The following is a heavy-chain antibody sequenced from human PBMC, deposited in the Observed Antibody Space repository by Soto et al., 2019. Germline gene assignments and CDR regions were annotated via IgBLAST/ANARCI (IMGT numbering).Heavy chain of an antibody. V-gene: IGHV1-69*02. CDR1: GGTTSSYT. CDR2: IVPMIGKV. D-gene: IGHD1-1*01. J-gene: IGHJ4*02. CDR3: ALRTGNWNALGE. Sequence: QVQLVQSGAEVEKPGSSVKVSCKVSGGTTSSYTIGWVRQAPGQGLQWMGNIVPMIGKVDYAQTFQDRVTLTADKSTRTVYMELRSLRSEDTAVYFCALRTGNWNALGEWGQGTLVTVSS.